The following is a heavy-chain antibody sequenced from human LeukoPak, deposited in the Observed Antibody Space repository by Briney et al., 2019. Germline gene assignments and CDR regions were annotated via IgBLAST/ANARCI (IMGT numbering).Heavy chain of an antibody. V-gene: IGHV4-59*01. CDR3: ARYHFHYYYGMDV. Sequence: KPSETLSLTCTVSNGSMSSYFWSWIRQPPGKGLEWIGYIYYSGSTNYNPSLKSRVTISVDTSKNQFSLKLSSVTAADTAVYYCARYHFHYYYGMDVWGQGTTVTVSS. CDR1: NGSMSSYF. J-gene: IGHJ6*02. CDR2: IYYSGST.